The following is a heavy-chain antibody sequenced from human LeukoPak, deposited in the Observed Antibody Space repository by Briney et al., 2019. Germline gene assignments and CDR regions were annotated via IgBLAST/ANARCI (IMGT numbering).Heavy chain of an antibody. Sequence: GGSLRLSCAASGVTFSSYIMNGVRQAPGKGLEWGSSISSSRSEIYYADSVKGRVTTSRDTAKSSLYLQMNSLRAEDTAVYYCARDLRGEYVVYWGQGTLVTVSS. CDR1: GVTFSSYI. CDR3: ARDLRGEYVVY. D-gene: IGHD4-17*01. V-gene: IGHV3-21*01. CDR2: ISSSRSEI. J-gene: IGHJ4*02.